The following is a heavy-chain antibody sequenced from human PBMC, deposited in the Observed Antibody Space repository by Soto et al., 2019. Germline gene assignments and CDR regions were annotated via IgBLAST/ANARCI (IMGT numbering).Heavy chain of an antibody. Sequence: SETLSLTCTVSCNSISSADYYWSWIRQPPGKGLEWIGEINHSGSTNYNPSLKSRVTISVDTAKNQFSLKLSSVTAADTAVYYCARAVVVVAANGWFDPRSQGTLVTVSS. V-gene: IGHV4-30-4*01. CDR1: CNSISSADYY. CDR2: INHSGST. D-gene: IGHD2-15*01. J-gene: IGHJ5*02. CDR3: ARAVVVVAANGWFDP.